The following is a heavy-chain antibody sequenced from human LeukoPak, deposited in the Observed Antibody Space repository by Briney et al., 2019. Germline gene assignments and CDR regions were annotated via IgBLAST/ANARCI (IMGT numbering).Heavy chain of an antibody. J-gene: IGHJ4*02. V-gene: IGHV3-9*01. D-gene: IGHD6-19*01. Sequence: GGSLRLSCAASGFTFDDYAMHWVRQAPGKGLEWVSGISWISGSIGYADSVKGRFTISRDNAKNSLYLQMNSLRAEDTALYYCAKDSGSGWYYFDYWGQGTLVTVSS. CDR2: ISWISGSI. CDR1: GFTFDDYA. CDR3: AKDSGSGWYYFDY.